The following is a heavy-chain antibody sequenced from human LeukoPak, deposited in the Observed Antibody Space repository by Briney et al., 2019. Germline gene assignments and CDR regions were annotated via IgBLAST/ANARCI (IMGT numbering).Heavy chain of an antibody. D-gene: IGHD1-1*01. CDR2: IYSGGST. CDR1: GFTVSSNY. Sequence: GGSLRLSCAASGFTVSSNYMSWVRQAPGKGLEWVSVIYSGGSTYYADSVKGRFTISRDNSKNTLYLQMNSLRAEDTAVCYCARDRRGDWNDVHFDYWGQGTLVTVSS. J-gene: IGHJ4*02. V-gene: IGHV3-53*01. CDR3: ARDRRGDWNDVHFDY.